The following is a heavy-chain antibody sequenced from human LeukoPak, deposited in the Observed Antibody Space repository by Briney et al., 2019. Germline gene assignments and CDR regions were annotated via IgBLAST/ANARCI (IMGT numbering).Heavy chain of an antibody. J-gene: IGHJ3*02. D-gene: IGHD3-10*01. V-gene: IGHV3-53*01. CDR1: GFTLSSNY. Sequence: PGGSLRLSCAASGFTLSSNYMSWVRQAPGKGLEWVSVIYSGGSTYYADSVKGRFTISRDNSKNTLYLQMNSLRAEDTAVYYCARRAWARWFGESPDAFDIWGQGTMVTVSS. CDR3: ARRAWARWFGESPDAFDI. CDR2: IYSGGST.